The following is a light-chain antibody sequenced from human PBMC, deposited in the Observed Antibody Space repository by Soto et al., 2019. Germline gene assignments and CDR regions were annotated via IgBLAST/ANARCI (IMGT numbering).Light chain of an antibody. CDR2: DAS. CDR1: QSVSSN. Sequence: ENVLTQSPATLSLSPGERATLSCRASQSVSSNLAWYQQKPGQAPRLLIFDASNRATGIPVRFSGSGSGTDFTLTIDRLEPEDFAVYYCHQYYSSPTTFGGGTKVDIK. V-gene: IGKV3-20*01. J-gene: IGKJ4*01. CDR3: HQYYSSPTT.